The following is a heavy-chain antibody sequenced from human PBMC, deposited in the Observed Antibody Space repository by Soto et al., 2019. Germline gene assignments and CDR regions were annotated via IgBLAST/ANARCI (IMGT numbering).Heavy chain of an antibody. CDR1: GGTFSSYA. J-gene: IGHJ6*02. CDR2: IIPIFGTA. Sequence: QVQLVQSGAEVKKPGSSVKVSCKASGGTFSSYAISWVRQAPGQGLEWMGGIIPIFGTANYAQKFQGRVTITADESTSTAYMELSSLRSEDTAVYYCAKIIIPIPGGGMVYALYYYYGMDVWGQGTTVTVSS. D-gene: IGHD2-8*01. V-gene: IGHV1-69*01. CDR3: AKIIIPIPGGGMVYALYYYYGMDV.